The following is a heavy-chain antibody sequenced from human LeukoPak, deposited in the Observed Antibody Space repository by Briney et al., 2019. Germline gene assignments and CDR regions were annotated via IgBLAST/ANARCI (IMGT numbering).Heavy chain of an antibody. J-gene: IGHJ5*01. CDR3: NAGIDS. D-gene: IGHD5/OR15-5a*01. CDR2: FDNEGNT. CDR1: GVSISSGLYY. V-gene: IGHV4-39*01. Sequence: PSETLSLTCTVSGVSISSGLYYWDWIRQPPGKGLEWIGNFDNEGNTHYNPSLKSRVTISADTAKGQFSLKLTDCARHGTEAVSTNAGIDSWGQGTLVTVSS.